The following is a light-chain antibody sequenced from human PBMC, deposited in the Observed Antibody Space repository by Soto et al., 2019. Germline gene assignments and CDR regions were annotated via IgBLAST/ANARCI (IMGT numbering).Light chain of an antibody. V-gene: IGKV1-5*03. CDR3: QHYNSYSEA. CDR2: KAS. CDR1: QTISSW. J-gene: IGKJ1*01. Sequence: DIHMTQSPSTLTGSVGDRVTITCRASQTISSWLAWYQQKPGKAPKLLIYKASTLKSGVPSRFSGSGSGTEFTLTISSLQPDDFATDYCQHYNSYSEAFGQGTKVELK.